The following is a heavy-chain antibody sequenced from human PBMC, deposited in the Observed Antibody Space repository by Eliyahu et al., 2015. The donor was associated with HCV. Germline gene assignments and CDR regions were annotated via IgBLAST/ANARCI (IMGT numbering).Heavy chain of an antibody. CDR3: ARHLEGSYGSQRPRRYYFDY. J-gene: IGHJ4*02. V-gene: IGHV4-39*01. CDR1: GGSISSSSYY. Sequence: QLQLQESGPGLVKPSETLSLTCXVSGGSISSSSYYXGWIRQPPGKGLEWIGSIYYSGSTYYNPSLKSRVTISVDTSKNQFSLKLSSVTAADTAVYYCARHLEGSYGSQRPRRYYFDYWGQGTLVTVSS. D-gene: IGHD5-18*01. CDR2: IYYSGST.